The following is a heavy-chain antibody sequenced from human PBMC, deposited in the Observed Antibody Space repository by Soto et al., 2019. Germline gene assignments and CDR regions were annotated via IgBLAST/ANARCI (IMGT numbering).Heavy chain of an antibody. CDR2: INHSGSN. Sequence: PSETLSLTCAVYGGSSSGYYWSWIRQPPGKGLEWIGEINHSGSNNSNPSLKSRVTISVDTSQNQSSLKLSSVTAADTAVYYCARSRVYATHFDYGGQGTLVTVSS. V-gene: IGHV4-34*01. CDR3: ARSRVYATHFDY. CDR1: GGSSSGYY. D-gene: IGHD2-8*01. J-gene: IGHJ4*02.